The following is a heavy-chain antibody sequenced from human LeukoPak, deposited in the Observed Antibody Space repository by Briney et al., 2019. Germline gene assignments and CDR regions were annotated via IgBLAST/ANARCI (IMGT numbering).Heavy chain of an antibody. CDR3: ARGPSSSWSDAFDI. Sequence: SETLSLTCNISGGSISSYYWSWIRQPPGKGLEWIGYIYSSGYSNYNPSLKSRVTISVDTSKNQFSLKLSSMTAADTAVYYCARGPSSSWSDAFDIWGQGTMVTVSS. D-gene: IGHD6-13*01. CDR2: IYSSGYS. J-gene: IGHJ3*02. V-gene: IGHV4-59*08. CDR1: GGSISSYY.